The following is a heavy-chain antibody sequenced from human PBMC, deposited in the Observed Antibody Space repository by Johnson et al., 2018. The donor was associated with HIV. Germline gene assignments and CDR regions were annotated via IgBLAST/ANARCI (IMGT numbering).Heavy chain of an antibody. D-gene: IGHD6-13*01. J-gene: IGHJ3*02. CDR1: GFTFSSYW. CDR2: IRYDGSNK. V-gene: IGHV3-30*02. CDR3: AKDGAAAGTVGADAFDI. Sequence: QVQLVESGGGLVQPGGSLRLSCAASGFTFSSYWMHWVRQAPGKGLVWVAFIRYDGSNKYYADSVKGRFTISRDNSKNTLYLQMNSLRAEDTAVYYCAKDGAAAGTVGADAFDIWGQGTMVTVSS.